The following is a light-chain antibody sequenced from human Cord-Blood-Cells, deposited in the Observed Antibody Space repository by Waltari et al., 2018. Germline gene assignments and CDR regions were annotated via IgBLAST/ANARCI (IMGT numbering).Light chain of an antibody. J-gene: IGLJ3*02. V-gene: IGLV2-11*01. Sequence: QSALTQPRTVSGSPGQSVTIPCTGTSRDVGGDNYVPWYQQHPGNAPKLMFYDVSTRPSGVPDRFSGSKSGNTASLTVSGLQAEDEADYYCSSYAGSNNWVFGGGTKLTVL. CDR2: DVS. CDR3: SSYAGSNNWV. CDR1: SRDVGGDNY.